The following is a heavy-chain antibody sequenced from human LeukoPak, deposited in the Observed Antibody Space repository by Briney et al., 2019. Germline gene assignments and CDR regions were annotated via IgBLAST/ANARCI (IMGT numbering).Heavy chain of an antibody. CDR3: AREMTTVTRFDY. CDR2: INHSGST. J-gene: IGHJ4*02. CDR1: GGSFSGYY. Sequence: PSETLSLTCAVYGGSFSGYYWSWIRQPPGKGLEWIGEINHSGSTNYNPSLKSRVTISVDTSKNQFSLKLSSVTAADTAVYYCAREMTTVTRFDYWGQGTLVTVSS. D-gene: IGHD4-11*01. V-gene: IGHV4-34*01.